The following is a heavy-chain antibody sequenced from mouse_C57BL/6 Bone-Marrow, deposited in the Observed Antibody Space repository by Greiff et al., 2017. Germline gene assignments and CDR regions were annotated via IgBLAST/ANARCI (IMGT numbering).Heavy chain of an antibody. CDR2: IDPSDSYT. V-gene: IGHV1-69*01. D-gene: IGHD2-5*01. J-gene: IGHJ3*01. CDR1: GYTFTSYW. CDR3: ARFPYSNYGRWFAY. Sequence: QVQLQQPGAELVMPGASVKLSCKASGYTFTSYWMHWVKQRPGQGLEWIGEIDPSDSYTNYNQKFKGKSTLTVDKSSSTAYMQLSSLTSEASAVYYCARFPYSNYGRWFAYWGQGTLVTVSA.